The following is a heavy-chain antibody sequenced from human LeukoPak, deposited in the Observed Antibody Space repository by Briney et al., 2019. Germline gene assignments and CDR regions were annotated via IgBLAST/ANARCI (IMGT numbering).Heavy chain of an antibody. V-gene: IGHV1-46*01. Sequence: ASVKVSCKASGYTFTSYYMHWVRQAPGQGLEWMGAINSGDGGTTLPQKFQGRVTLTRDTSTSTLYMELSSLRSEDAAIYYCAREWGPGSSWYFDFWGQGTLVTVSS. CDR1: GYTFTSYY. D-gene: IGHD3-10*01. CDR3: AREWGPGSSWYFDF. CDR2: INSGDGGT. J-gene: IGHJ4*02.